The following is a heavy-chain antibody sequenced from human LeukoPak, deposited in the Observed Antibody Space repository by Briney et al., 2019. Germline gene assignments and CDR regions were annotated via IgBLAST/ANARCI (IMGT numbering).Heavy chain of an antibody. D-gene: IGHD2-21*01. J-gene: IGHJ5*02. CDR3: ARDYSNWFDP. CDR1: GFTFSDYY. Sequence: GGSLRLSRAASGFTFSDYYMSWIRQAPGKGLEWVSYISSSGSTIYYADSVEGRFTISRDNAENSLYLQMNSLRAEDTAVYYCARDYSNWFDPWGQGTLVTVSS. CDR2: ISSSGSTI. V-gene: IGHV3-11*01.